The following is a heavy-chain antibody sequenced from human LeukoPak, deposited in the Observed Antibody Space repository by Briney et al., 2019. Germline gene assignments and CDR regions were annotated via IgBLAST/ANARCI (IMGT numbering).Heavy chain of an antibody. CDR3: ARDVDKVHRGWFDP. V-gene: IGHV3-7*01. J-gene: IGHJ5*02. CDR2: IKQDGSEK. CDR1: GFTFSNFG. Sequence: PGRSLRLSCTTSGFTFSNFGMHWVRQAPGKGLEWVANIKQDGSEKYYVDSVKGRFTISRDNAKNSLYLQMNSLRAEDTAVYYCARDVDKVHRGWFDPWGQGTLVTVSS. D-gene: IGHD5-12*01.